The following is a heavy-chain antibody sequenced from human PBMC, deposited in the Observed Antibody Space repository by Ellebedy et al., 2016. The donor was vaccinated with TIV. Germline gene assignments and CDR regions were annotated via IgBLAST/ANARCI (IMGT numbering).Heavy chain of an antibody. D-gene: IGHD1-26*01. V-gene: IGHV4-34*01. CDR3: ARVLGSGSYGY. CDR1: GGSFSVYY. J-gene: IGHJ4*02. Sequence: SETLSLXCAVYGGSFSVYYWSWIRQPPGKGLEWIGEITHSGSTNYNPSLKSRVTIAVVTSKNQSSLKLSSVTGADTAVYYCARVLGSGSYGYWGQGTLVTVSS. CDR2: ITHSGST.